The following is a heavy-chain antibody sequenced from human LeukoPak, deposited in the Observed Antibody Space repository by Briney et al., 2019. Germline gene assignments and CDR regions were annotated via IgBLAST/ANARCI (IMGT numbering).Heavy chain of an antibody. Sequence: ASVKVSCKASRYIFTSYYMHWVRQAPGQGLEWMGWISAYNGNTNYAQKLQGRVTMTTDTSTSTAYMELRSLRSDDTAVYYCARALEGSGSYYWFDPWGQGTLVTVS. J-gene: IGHJ5*02. CDR1: RYIFTSYY. V-gene: IGHV1-18*04. CDR3: ARALEGSGSYYWFDP. D-gene: IGHD1-26*01. CDR2: ISAYNGNT.